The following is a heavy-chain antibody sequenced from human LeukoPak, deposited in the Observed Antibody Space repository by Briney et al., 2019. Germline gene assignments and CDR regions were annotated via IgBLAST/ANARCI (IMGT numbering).Heavy chain of an antibody. Sequence: SETLSLTCTVSGGSTSSSNFYWGWIRQPPGMGLEWIGGIHYSGNTYYNPSLKSRVTISIDTSKNQFSLKLSSVTAADTAVYYCARLGTGPTYYDFWSGYSSFYFDYWGQGTLVTVSS. V-gene: IGHV4-39*01. J-gene: IGHJ4*02. D-gene: IGHD3-3*01. CDR3: ARLGTGPTYYDFWSGYSSFYFDY. CDR1: GGSTSSSNFY. CDR2: IHYSGNT.